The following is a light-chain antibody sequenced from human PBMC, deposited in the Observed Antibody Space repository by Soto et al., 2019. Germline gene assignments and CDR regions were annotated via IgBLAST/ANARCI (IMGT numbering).Light chain of an antibody. CDR3: QQYDNLLLT. CDR2: DAS. V-gene: IGKV1-33*01. J-gene: IGKJ4*01. CDR1: QDISNY. Sequence: DIQMTQSPSSLSASVGDRVTITCQASQDISNYLNWYQQKPGKAPKLLIYDASNLETGVPSRFSGSGSGTDFTFTISSLQPEDIASYYCQQYDNLLLTFGGRTKVEIK.